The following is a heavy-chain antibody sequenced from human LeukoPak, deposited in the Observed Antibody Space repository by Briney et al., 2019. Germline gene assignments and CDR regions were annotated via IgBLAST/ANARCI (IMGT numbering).Heavy chain of an antibody. D-gene: IGHD5-12*01. V-gene: IGHV3-9*01. Sequence: PGRSLGLSCAASGFTFDDYAMHWVRQAPGKGLEWVSTLAWNSDNVHYADSVKGRFTISRDNARNSLYLQMDSLRPEDTALYFCAKGSGPVRFSGHVLDYWGQGTLVTVSS. CDR2: LAWNSDNV. CDR1: GFTFDDYA. CDR3: AKGSGPVRFSGHVLDY. J-gene: IGHJ4*02.